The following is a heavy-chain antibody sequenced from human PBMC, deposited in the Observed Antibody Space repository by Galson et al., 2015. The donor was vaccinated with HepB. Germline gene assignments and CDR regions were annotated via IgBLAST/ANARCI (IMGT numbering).Heavy chain of an antibody. CDR2: IYSGGST. Sequence: SLRLSCAASGFTVSSNYMSWVRQAPGKGLEWVSVIYSGGSTYYADSVKGRFTISRDNSKNTLYLQMNSLRAEDTAVYYCAKDQSGWYDHYYYYYMDVWGKGTTVTVSS. V-gene: IGHV3-66*01. D-gene: IGHD6-19*01. J-gene: IGHJ6*03. CDR1: GFTVSSNY. CDR3: AKDQSGWYDHYYYYYMDV.